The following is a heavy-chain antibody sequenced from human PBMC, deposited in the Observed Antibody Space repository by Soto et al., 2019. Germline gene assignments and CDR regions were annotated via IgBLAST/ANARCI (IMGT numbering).Heavy chain of an antibody. CDR3: AKEAEESANDPNPGGC. CDR1: GFTFRNFA. D-gene: IGHD5-12*01. J-gene: IGHJ4*02. CDR2: ISGSGRMT. Sequence: GGSLRLSCSASGFTFRNFAMSWVRQAPGKGLEWVSGISGSGRMTYYAHSVRGHFTISRDNSKNTLYLQMNSLRAEDTAVYYCAKEAEESANDPNPGGCWGQGTVVTTSS. V-gene: IGHV3-23*01.